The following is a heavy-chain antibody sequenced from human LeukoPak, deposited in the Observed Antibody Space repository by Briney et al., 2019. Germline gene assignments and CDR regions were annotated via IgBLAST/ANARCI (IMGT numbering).Heavy chain of an antibody. V-gene: IGHV4-38-2*02. CDR2: VFHRGTT. Sequence: SETLSLTCTVSGYSINSAFYWGWIRVPPGKGLEWIGSVFHRGTTYYNSSLKSRVNISIDTSKNQFSLKLNSLTAEDTAMYYCARNDPLRSSGWPNWFDPWGQGTLVTVSS. J-gene: IGHJ5*02. CDR3: ARNDPLRSSGWPNWFDP. CDR1: GYSINSAFY. D-gene: IGHD6-19*01.